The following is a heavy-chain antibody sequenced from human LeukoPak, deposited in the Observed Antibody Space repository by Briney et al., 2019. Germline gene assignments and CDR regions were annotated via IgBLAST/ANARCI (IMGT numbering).Heavy chain of an antibody. CDR2: IKSKTDGGTT. CDR1: GFTFSNAW. D-gene: IGHD3-22*01. CDR3: TTDLSYYHSSGYYDFDY. J-gene: IGHJ4*02. Sequence: GGSLRLSCAASGFTFSNAWMSWVRQAPGKGLEWVGRIKSKTDGGTTDYAAPVKGRFTISRDDSKNTLYLQMNSLKTEDTAVYYCTTDLSYYHSSGYYDFDYWGQGTLVTVPS. V-gene: IGHV3-15*01.